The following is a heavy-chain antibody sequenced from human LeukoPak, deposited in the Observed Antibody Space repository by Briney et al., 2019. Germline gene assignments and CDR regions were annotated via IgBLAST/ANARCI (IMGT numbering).Heavy chain of an antibody. D-gene: IGHD2-15*01. CDR1: GFPFSSYW. CDR2: INSDGSST. J-gene: IGHJ3*02. CDR3: AKEVVVVAATNPFDI. V-gene: IGHV3-74*01. Sequence: GGSLRLSCAASGFPFSSYWMHWGRQAPGKGLVWVSRINSDGSSTSYADSVKGRFTISRDNAKNTLYLQMNSLRAEDTAVYYCAKEVVVVAATNPFDIWGQGTMVTVSS.